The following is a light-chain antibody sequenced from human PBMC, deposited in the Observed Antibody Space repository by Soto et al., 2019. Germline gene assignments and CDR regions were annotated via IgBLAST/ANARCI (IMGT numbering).Light chain of an antibody. CDR1: TSNIGSNS. Sequence: QSVLTQPPSASGTPGQRVTISCSGSTSNIGSNSVNWYQQLPGTAPKLLLYSSDRRPSGVPDRFSGSKSGNTASLTVSGLQAEDEADYYCSSYAGSDNFVLFGGGTKLTVL. CDR2: SSD. J-gene: IGLJ2*01. V-gene: IGLV1-44*01. CDR3: SSYAGSDNFVL.